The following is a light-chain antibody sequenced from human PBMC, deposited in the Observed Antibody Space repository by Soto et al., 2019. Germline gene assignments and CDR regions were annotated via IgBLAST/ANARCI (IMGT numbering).Light chain of an antibody. V-gene: IGLV2-14*03. Sequence: QSALTQPASVSGSPGQSITISCTGTGSDVGGYNFVSWYQQHPGKAPKLMIYDVNIRPSGVSNRFSGSKSGNTASLTISGLQAEDEADYYCCSYASSSTLVIFRGGTKLTVL. CDR3: CSYASSSTLVI. J-gene: IGLJ2*01. CDR2: DVN. CDR1: GSDVGGYNF.